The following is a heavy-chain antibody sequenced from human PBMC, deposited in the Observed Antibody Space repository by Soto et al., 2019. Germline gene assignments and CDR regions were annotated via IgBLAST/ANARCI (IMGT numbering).Heavy chain of an antibody. CDR2: IIPIFGTA. CDR3: ARDPGEGVTIEYYYYYGMDV. Sequence: QVQLVQSGAEVKKPGSSVKVSCKASGGTFSSYAISWVRQAPGQGLEWMGGIIPIFGTANYAQKFQGRGTITADESTSTAYMELSSLRSEDTAVYYCARDPGEGVTIEYYYYYGMDVWGQGTTVTVSS. J-gene: IGHJ6*02. CDR1: GGTFSSYA. D-gene: IGHD4-17*01. V-gene: IGHV1-69*01.